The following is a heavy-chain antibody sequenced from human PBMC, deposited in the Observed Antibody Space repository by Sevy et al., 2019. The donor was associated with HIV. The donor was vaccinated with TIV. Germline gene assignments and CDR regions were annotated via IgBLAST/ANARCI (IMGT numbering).Heavy chain of an antibody. Sequence: GGSLRLSCAASGFTFSSYPMHWVRQAPGKGLEWVTVISYDGSNKYYADFVKGRFTISRDNSKNTLYLQMNSLRAEDTAVYYCARGEGSNWYILAANYWGQGTLVTVSS. CDR1: GFTFSSYP. CDR2: ISYDGSNK. D-gene: IGHD6-13*01. V-gene: IGHV3-30-3*01. CDR3: ARGEGSNWYILAANY. J-gene: IGHJ4*02.